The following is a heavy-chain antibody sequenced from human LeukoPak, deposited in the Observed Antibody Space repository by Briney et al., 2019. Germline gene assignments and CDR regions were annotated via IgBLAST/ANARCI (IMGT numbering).Heavy chain of an antibody. CDR3: ARGSWSAAGTSIDY. Sequence: GGSLRLSCAASRFTFSTYGMYWVRQAPGKGLEWVAVISYDESNKYYADSVKGRFTISRDNAANTLYLQMNSLRAEDTAVYYCARGSWSAAGTSIDYWGQGTLVTVSS. V-gene: IGHV3-30*03. CDR2: ISYDESNK. CDR1: RFTFSTYG. D-gene: IGHD6-13*01. J-gene: IGHJ4*02.